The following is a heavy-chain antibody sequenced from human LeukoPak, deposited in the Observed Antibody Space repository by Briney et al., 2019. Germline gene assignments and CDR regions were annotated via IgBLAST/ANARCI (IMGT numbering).Heavy chain of an antibody. CDR3: ARAGSPYGYYYMDV. V-gene: IGHV1-18*01. J-gene: IGHJ6*03. CDR1: GYTFTSYG. D-gene: IGHD3-10*01. CDR2: ISAYNGNT. Sequence: ASVTVSCKASGYTFTSYGISWVRQAPGQGLEWMGWISAYNGNTNYAQKLQGRVTMTTDTSTSTAYMELRSLRSDDTAVYYCARAGSPYGYYYMDVWGKGTTVTISS.